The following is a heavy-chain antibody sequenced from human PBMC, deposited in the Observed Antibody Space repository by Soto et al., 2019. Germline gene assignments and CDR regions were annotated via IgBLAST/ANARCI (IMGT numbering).Heavy chain of an antibody. CDR2: IRSKANSYAT. Sequence: EVQLVESGGGLVQPGGSLKLSCAASGFTFSGSAMHWVRQASGKGLEWVGHIRSKANSYATAYAASVKGRFTISRDDSKNTAYLQMNSLKTEDTAVYYCCITMVRGVIGYYYGMDVWGQGTTVTVSS. CDR1: GFTFSGSA. J-gene: IGHJ6*02. D-gene: IGHD3-10*01. CDR3: CITMVRGVIGYYYGMDV. V-gene: IGHV3-73*02.